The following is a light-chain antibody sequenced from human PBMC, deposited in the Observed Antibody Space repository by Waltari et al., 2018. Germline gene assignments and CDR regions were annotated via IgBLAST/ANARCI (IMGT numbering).Light chain of an antibody. J-gene: IGLJ3*02. CDR3: VLYMGSGIWV. CDR2: STN. Sequence: QTVVTQEPSFSVSPGGTVTPTCGLCPRSVSTSSSPRWYQQTPGQAPRTLIYSTNTRSSGVPDRFSGSILGNKAALTITGAQADDESDYYCVLYMGSGIWVFGGGTKLTVL. V-gene: IGLV8-61*01. CDR1: PRSVSTSSS.